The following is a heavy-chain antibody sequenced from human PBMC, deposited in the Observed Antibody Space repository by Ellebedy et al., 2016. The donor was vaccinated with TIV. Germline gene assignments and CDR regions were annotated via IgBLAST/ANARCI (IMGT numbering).Heavy chain of an antibody. D-gene: IGHD4-17*01. CDR3: ARGDMLGRYGDYFDY. CDR2: TSHNSDST. Sequence: GESLKISXAASGFAFSSYAMNWVRQAPGKGLEWDSVTSHNSDSTHYADSVKGRFTISRDNSKNTLSLQMNSLRAEDTAVYYCARGDMLGRYGDYFDYWGQGTLVTVSS. CDR1: GFAFSSYA. J-gene: IGHJ4*02. V-gene: IGHV3-23*01.